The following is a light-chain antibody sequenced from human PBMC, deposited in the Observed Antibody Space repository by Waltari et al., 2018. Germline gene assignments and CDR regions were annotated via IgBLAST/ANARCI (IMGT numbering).Light chain of an antibody. CDR3: VLSMGSGIWV. CDR2: DTN. Sequence: QTVVTQEPSLSVSPGGTVTLTCGLSSGSVSTTSYPSWYQHAPGQAPRTLIFDTNPRPSGVPDRFSGSILNNKAALTITGAQADDESDYYCVLSMGSGIWVFGGGTKLTVL. V-gene: IGLV8-61*01. J-gene: IGLJ3*02. CDR1: SGSVSTTSY.